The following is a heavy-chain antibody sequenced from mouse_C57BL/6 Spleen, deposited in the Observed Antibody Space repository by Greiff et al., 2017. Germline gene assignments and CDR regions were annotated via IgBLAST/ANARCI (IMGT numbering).Heavy chain of an antibody. CDR1: GFNIKDDY. V-gene: IGHV14-4*01. J-gene: IGHJ4*01. Sequence: EVQLQQSGAELVRPGASVKLSCTASGFNIKDDYMHWVKQRPEQGLEWIGWIDPENGDTEYASKFQGKATITADPSSNTAYLELSSLTSEDTAVYYWTRGSAMEYWGQGTSVTVSS. CDR2: IDPENGDT. CDR3: TRGSAMEY.